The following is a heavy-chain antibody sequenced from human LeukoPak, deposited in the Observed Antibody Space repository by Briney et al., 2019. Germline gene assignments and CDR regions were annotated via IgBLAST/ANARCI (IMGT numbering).Heavy chain of an antibody. J-gene: IGHJ4*02. CDR1: GFTFSSYA. D-gene: IGHD2-2*01. V-gene: IGHV3-30*01. CDR2: ISYDGSNK. Sequence: GGSLRLSCAASGFTFSSYAMHWVRQAPGKGLEWVAVISYDGSNKYYADSVKGRFTISRDNSKNTLYLQMNSLRAEDTAVYYCASRGEVVPAAFDYWGQGTLVTVSS. CDR3: ASRGEVVPAAFDY.